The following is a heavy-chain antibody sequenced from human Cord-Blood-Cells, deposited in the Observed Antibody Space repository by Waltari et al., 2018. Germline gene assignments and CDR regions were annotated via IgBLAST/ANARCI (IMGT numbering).Heavy chain of an antibody. D-gene: IGHD3-10*01. Sequence: QVQLQQWGAGLLKPSETLSLTCAVYGGSFSGYYWSWIGQPPGKGLEWIGEIKHSGSTNYNPSLKSRVTISVDTSKNRFSLKLSSVTAADTAVYYCARGGEDNWFDPWGQGTLVTVSS. V-gene: IGHV4-34*01. CDR1: GGSFSGYY. J-gene: IGHJ5*02. CDR3: ARGGEDNWFDP. CDR2: IKHSGST.